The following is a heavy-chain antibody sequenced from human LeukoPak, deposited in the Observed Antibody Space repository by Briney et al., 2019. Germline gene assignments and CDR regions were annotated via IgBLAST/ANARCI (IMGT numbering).Heavy chain of an antibody. V-gene: IGHV3-23*01. Sequence: QPGGSLRLSCAASGFTFSSYAMSWVRQAPGKGLEWVSAISGSGGSTYYADSVKGRFTISRDNSKNTLYLQMNSLRAEDTAVYYCARGYSYGYRGVNYFDYWGQGTLVTVSS. D-gene: IGHD5-18*01. CDR3: ARGYSYGYRGVNYFDY. CDR1: GFTFSSYA. J-gene: IGHJ4*02. CDR2: ISGSGGST.